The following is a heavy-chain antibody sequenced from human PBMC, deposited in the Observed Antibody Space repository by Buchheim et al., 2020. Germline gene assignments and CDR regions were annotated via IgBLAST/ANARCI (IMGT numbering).Heavy chain of an antibody. D-gene: IGHD3-3*01. V-gene: IGHV4-34*01. CDR1: GGSFSGYY. Sequence: QVQLQQWGAGLLKPSETLSLTCAVYGGSFSGYYWSWIRQPPGKGLEWIGEINHSGSTNYNPSLKSRFTISIDTSKNQFSLKLGSVTAADTAVYYCARGRIFGVVIIRAHNWFDPWGQGTL. CDR2: INHSGST. CDR3: ARGRIFGVVIIRAHNWFDP. J-gene: IGHJ5*02.